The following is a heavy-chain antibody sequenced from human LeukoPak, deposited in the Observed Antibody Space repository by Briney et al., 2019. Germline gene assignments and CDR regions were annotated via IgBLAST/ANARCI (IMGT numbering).Heavy chain of an antibody. Sequence: GGSLRLSCAASGFTFSSCGIHWGRQPPGKGLGWVGFIRFDGSNKYYADSVKGRFPISRDNSTNTLYLQINSLRTEDTAVHYCAPPDGYCSSTSCYSPFDYWGQGTLVTVSS. V-gene: IGHV3-30*02. D-gene: IGHD2-2*01. J-gene: IGHJ4*02. CDR2: IRFDGSNK. CDR3: APPDGYCSSTSCYSPFDY. CDR1: GFTFSSCG.